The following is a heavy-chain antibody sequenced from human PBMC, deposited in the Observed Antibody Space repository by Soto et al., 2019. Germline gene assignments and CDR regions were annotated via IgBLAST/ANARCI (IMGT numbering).Heavy chain of an antibody. CDR1: GFTFSSYG. J-gene: IGHJ4*02. CDR2: IWYDGSNK. D-gene: IGHD6-6*01. CDR3: ARAIGQQLVEEGDYFDY. V-gene: IGHV3-33*01. Sequence: QVQLVESGGGVVQPGRSLRLSCAASGFTFSSYGMHWVRQAPGKGLEWVAVIWYDGSNKYYADSVKGRFTISRDNSKNTLYLQMNSLRAEYTGVYYCARAIGQQLVEEGDYFDYWGQGTLVTVSS.